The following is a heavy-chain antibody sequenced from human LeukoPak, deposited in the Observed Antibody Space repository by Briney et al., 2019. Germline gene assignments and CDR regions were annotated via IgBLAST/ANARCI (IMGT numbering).Heavy chain of an antibody. CDR1: GFTFDDYA. CDR3: AKDNHGDYEGQIDY. D-gene: IGHD4-17*01. V-gene: IGHV3-9*01. J-gene: IGHJ4*02. CDR2: ISWNSGSI. Sequence: GGSLRLSCAASGFTFDDYAMHWVRQASGKGLEWVSGISWNSGSIGYADSVKGRFTISRDNAKNSLYLQMNSLRAEDTALYYCAKDNHGDYEGQIDYWGQGTLVTVSS.